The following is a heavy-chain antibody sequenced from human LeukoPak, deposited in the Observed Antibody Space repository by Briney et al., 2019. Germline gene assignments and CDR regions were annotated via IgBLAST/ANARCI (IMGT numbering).Heavy chain of an antibody. CDR1: GFTFSSYS. D-gene: IGHD3-9*01. Sequence: GSLRLSCAASGFTFSSYSMNWIRQPPGKGLEWIGEINRSGSTNYNPSLKSRVTISVDTSKNQFSLKLSSVTAADTAVYYCARHTWRLRYFDWLAKPQGTFDIWGQGTMVTVSS. V-gene: IGHV4-34*01. J-gene: IGHJ3*02. CDR2: INRSGST. CDR3: ARHTWRLRYFDWLAKPQGTFDI.